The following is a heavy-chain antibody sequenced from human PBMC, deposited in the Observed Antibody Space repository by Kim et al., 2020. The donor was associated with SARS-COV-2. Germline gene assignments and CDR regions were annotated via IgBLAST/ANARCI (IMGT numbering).Heavy chain of an antibody. Sequence: SETLSLTCTVSGGSISSYYWSWIRQPPGKGLEWIGYIYYSGSTNYNPSLKSLVTISVDTSKNQFSLKLSSVTAADTAVYYCARASRTITGTIVWDYYYYYYMDVWVKGTTVTVSS. CDR2: IYYSGST. CDR3: ARASRTITGTIVWDYYYYYYMDV. CDR1: GGSISSYY. V-gene: IGHV4-59*01. J-gene: IGHJ6*03. D-gene: IGHD1-7*01.